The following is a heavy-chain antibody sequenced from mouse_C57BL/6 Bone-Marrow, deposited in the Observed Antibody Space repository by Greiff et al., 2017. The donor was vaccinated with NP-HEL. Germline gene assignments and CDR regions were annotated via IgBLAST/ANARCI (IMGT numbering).Heavy chain of an antibody. CDR1: GFTFSSYG. CDR3: ASPYDYDVAWFAY. V-gene: IGHV5-6*01. D-gene: IGHD2-4*01. CDR2: ISSGGSYT. Sequence: EVNLVESGGDLVKPGGSLKLSCAASGFTFSSYGMSWVRQTPDKRLEWVATISSGGSYTYYPDSVKGRFTISRDNAKNTLYLQMSSLKSEDTAMYDCASPYDYDVAWFAYWGQGTLVTVSA. J-gene: IGHJ3*01.